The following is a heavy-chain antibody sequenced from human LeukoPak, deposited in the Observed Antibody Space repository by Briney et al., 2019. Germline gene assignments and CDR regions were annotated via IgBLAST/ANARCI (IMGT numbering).Heavy chain of an antibody. CDR3: ARMGLWFGELLGRRDY. CDR2: IYRAGST. V-gene: IGHV3-66*01. Sequence: LGGSLRLSCAASGFTVSSDYMSWVRQAPGKGLEWVSVIYRAGSTHYADSVKGRFTISRDNSKNTLDFQMNSLRAEDTAVYYCARMGLWFGELLGRRDYWGQGTLVTVSS. J-gene: IGHJ4*02. CDR1: GFTVSSDY. D-gene: IGHD3-10*01.